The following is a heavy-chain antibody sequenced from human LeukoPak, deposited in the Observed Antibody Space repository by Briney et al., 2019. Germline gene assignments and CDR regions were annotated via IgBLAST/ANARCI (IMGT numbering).Heavy chain of an antibody. Sequence: ASVKVSCKASGGTFSSYAISWVRQAPGQGLEWMGGIIPIFGTANYAQKFQGRVTITTDESTSTAYMELSSLRSEDTAVHYCARGIGGYETFDYWGQGTLVTVSS. CDR2: IIPIFGTA. CDR1: GGTFSSYA. J-gene: IGHJ4*02. V-gene: IGHV1-69*05. CDR3: ARGIGGYETFDY. D-gene: IGHD5-12*01.